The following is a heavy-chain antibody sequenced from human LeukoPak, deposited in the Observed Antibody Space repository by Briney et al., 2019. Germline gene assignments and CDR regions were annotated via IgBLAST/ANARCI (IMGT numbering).Heavy chain of an antibody. J-gene: IGHJ5*02. CDR3: ASGGMTTYYSNNWFDP. Sequence: SETLSLTCTVSGGSISSSSYYWGWIRQPPGKGLEWIGSIYYSGSTYYNPSLKSRVTISVDTSKNQFSLKLSSVTAADTAVYYCASGGMTTYYSNNWFDPWGQGTLVTVSS. D-gene: IGHD3-10*01. CDR2: IYYSGST. V-gene: IGHV4-39*07. CDR1: GGSISSSSYY.